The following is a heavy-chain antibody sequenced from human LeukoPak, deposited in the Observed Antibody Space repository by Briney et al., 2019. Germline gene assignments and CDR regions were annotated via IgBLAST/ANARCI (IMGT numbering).Heavy chain of an antibody. J-gene: IGHJ5*02. D-gene: IGHD1-1*01. V-gene: IGHV4-61*02. CDR2: IYTSGST. Sequence: SQTLSLTCTVSGGSISSGSYYWSWIRQPAGKGLEWIGRIYTSGSTNYNPSLKSRVTISVDTSQNQFSLKLTSVTGADTAAYYCARPVPSRLGWFDPWGQGTLVTVSS. CDR3: ARPVPSRLGWFDP. CDR1: GGSISSGSYY.